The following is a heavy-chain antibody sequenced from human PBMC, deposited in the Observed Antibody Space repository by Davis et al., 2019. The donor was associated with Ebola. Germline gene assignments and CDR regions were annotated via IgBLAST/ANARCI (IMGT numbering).Heavy chain of an antibody. CDR1: GFTFSSYG. V-gene: IGHV3-21*01. D-gene: IGHD1-26*01. J-gene: IGHJ4*02. CDR3: AKTGGVGATLY. CDR2: ISSSSSYI. Sequence: GGSLRLSCAASGFTFSSYGMHWVRQAPGKGLEWVSSISSSSSYIYYADSVKGRFTISRDNAKNSLYLQMNSLRAEDTAVYYCAKTGGVGATLYWGQGTLVTVSS.